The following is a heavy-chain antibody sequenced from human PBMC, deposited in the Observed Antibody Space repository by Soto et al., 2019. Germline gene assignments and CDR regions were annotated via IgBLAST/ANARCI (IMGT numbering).Heavy chain of an antibody. J-gene: IGHJ5*02. CDR2: ISAYNGNT. CDR1: GYTFTSYG. D-gene: IGHD3-9*01. CDR3: ARVAFNYDILTGYPYNWFDP. V-gene: IGHV1-18*04. Sequence: ASVKVSCKASGYTFTSYGISWVRQAPGQGLEWMGWISAYNGNTNYAQKLQSRVTMTTDTSTSTAYMELRSLRSDDTAVYYCARVAFNYDILTGYPYNWFDPWGQGTLVTVSS.